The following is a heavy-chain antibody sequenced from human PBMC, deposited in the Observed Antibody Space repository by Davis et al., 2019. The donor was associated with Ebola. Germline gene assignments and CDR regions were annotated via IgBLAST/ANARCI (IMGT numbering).Heavy chain of an antibody. D-gene: IGHD2-2*02. CDR3: ARVADCSSTSCYSPYYYYMDV. Sequence: ASVKVSCKASGYTFVDGYMHWVRQGPGQGLEWMGRINSRSGDTNYAQKFQGRVTMTRDTSISTAYMELSRLRSEDTAVYYCARVADCSSTSCYSPYYYYMDVWGKGTTVTVSS. CDR1: GYTFVDGY. CDR2: INSRSGDT. J-gene: IGHJ6*03. V-gene: IGHV1-2*06.